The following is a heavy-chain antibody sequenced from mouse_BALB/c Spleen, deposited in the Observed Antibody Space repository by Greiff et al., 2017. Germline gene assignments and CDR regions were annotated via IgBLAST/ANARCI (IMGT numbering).Heavy chain of an antibody. CDR3: ARDYGSSYAMDY. D-gene: IGHD1-1*01. J-gene: IGHJ4*01. Sequence: EVQVVESGGGLVQPGGSLKLSCAASGFTFSSYGMSWVRQTPDKRLELVATINSNGGSTYYPDSVKGRFTISRDNAKNTLYLQMSSLKSEDTAMYYCARDYGSSYAMDYWGQGTSVTVSS. CDR1: GFTFSSYG. CDR2: INSNGGST. V-gene: IGHV5-6-3*01.